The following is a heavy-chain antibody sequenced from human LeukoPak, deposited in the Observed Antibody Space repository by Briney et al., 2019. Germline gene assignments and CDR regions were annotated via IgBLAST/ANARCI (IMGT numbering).Heavy chain of an antibody. V-gene: IGHV3-30*18. D-gene: IGHD6-13*01. J-gene: IGHJ6*04. CDR2: ISYDGSNK. Sequence: PGGSLRLSCAASGFTFSSYGMRWVRQAPGKGLEWVAVISYDGSNKYYADSVKGRFTISRDNSKNTLYLQMNSLRAEDTAVYYCAKDTQGYSSSWYPLYYYYYGMDVWGKGTTVTVSS. CDR3: AKDTQGYSSSWYPLYYYYYGMDV. CDR1: GFTFSSYG.